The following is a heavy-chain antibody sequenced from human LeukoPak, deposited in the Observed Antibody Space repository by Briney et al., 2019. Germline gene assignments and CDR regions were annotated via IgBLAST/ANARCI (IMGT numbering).Heavy chain of an antibody. CDR1: GFTFSSYG. J-gene: IGHJ4*02. Sequence: GRSLRLSCAASGFTFSSYGMHWVRQAPGKGLEWVAVIWYDGSNKYYADSVKGRFTTSRDNSKNTLYLQMNSLRAEDTAVYYCARDRGYSYGPAFDYWGQGTLVTVSS. V-gene: IGHV3-33*01. CDR3: ARDRGYSYGPAFDY. D-gene: IGHD5-18*01. CDR2: IWYDGSNK.